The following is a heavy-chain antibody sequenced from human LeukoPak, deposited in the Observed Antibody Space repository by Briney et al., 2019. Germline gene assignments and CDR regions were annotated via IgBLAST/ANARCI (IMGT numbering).Heavy chain of an antibody. CDR1: GFTFSSYA. J-gene: IGHJ4*02. Sequence: GGSLRLSCAASGFTFSSYAMSWVRQAPGKGLEWVSALSGGGADTYYADSVKGRFTISRDNSKNTLYLQMNSLRADDTAVYYCARDVYYGSGSPRLDYWGQGTLVTVSS. CDR3: ARDVYYGSGSPRLDY. D-gene: IGHD3-10*01. V-gene: IGHV3-23*01. CDR2: LSGGGADT.